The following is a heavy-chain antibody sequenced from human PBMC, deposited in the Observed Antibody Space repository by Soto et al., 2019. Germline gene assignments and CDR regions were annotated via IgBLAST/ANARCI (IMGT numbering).Heavy chain of an antibody. Sequence: LRLSCAASGFTFSSYSMNWVRQAPGKGLEWVSSISSSSSYIYYADSVKGRFTISRDNAKNSLYLQMNSLRAEDTAVYYCARATGYCSSTSCYSLDYWGQGTLVTVSS. CDR1: GFTFSSYS. CDR3: ARATGYCSSTSCYSLDY. D-gene: IGHD2-2*02. J-gene: IGHJ4*02. CDR2: ISSSSSYI. V-gene: IGHV3-21*01.